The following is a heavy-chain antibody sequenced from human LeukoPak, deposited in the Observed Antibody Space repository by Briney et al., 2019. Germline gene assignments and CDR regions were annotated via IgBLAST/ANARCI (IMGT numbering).Heavy chain of an antibody. Sequence: GGSLRLSCAASVFTFDDYSMHWVRQAPWKGLEWVSGISWNSGSIGYADSVKGRFTISRDNAKNSLYLQMNSLRAEDTALYYCAKDKAGYSYGIFDYWGQGTLVTVSS. J-gene: IGHJ4*02. CDR1: VFTFDDYS. CDR2: ISWNSGSI. D-gene: IGHD5-18*01. V-gene: IGHV3-9*01. CDR3: AKDKAGYSYGIFDY.